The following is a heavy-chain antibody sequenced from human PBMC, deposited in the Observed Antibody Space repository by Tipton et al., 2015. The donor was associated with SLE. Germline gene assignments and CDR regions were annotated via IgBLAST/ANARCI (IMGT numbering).Heavy chain of an antibody. V-gene: IGHV4-34*01. CDR2: ITHSGRT. CDR3: ASRGRMIAVAVRHAFDI. J-gene: IGHJ3*02. CDR1: GGSFSGYY. Sequence: TLSLTCAVYGGSFSGYYWSWIRKPPGKGLEWIGEITHSGRTNYNPSLKSRVTISVETSKNQFSLKLSSMTAADTAVYYCASRGRMIAVAVRHAFDIWGQGTMVTVSS. D-gene: IGHD6-19*01.